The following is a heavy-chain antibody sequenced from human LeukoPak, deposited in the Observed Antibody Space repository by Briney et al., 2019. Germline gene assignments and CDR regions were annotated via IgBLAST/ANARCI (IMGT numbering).Heavy chain of an antibody. J-gene: IGHJ6*03. V-gene: IGHV3-23*01. CDR2: IISGGSAI. CDR1: GFTFSSYA. Sequence: PGRSLRLSCAASGFTFSSYAMTWVRQAPGKGLEWVSSIISGGSAIYYAESVRGRFIMSRDDSKNMVYLQVNSLRVEDTALYYCTKGVAASRSPYCMDVWGKGTTVTVSS. CDR3: TKGVAASRSPYCMDV. D-gene: IGHD2-2*01.